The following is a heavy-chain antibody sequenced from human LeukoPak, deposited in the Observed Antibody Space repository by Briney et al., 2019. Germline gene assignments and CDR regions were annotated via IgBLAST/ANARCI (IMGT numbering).Heavy chain of an antibody. CDR3: ARVGSGYYYVFDY. J-gene: IGHJ4*02. D-gene: IGHD3-22*01. Sequence: ASVKVSCKASGYTFTGYYMHWVRQAPGQGLEWMGWINPNSGGTNYAQKFQGRVTMTRDTSISTAYMELSRLRSDDTAVYYCARVGSGYYYVFDYWGQGTLVTVSS. CDR1: GYTFTGYY. V-gene: IGHV1-2*02. CDR2: INPNSGGT.